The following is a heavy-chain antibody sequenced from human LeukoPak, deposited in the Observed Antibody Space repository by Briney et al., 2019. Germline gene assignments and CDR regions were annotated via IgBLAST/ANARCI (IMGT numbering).Heavy chain of an antibody. CDR1: GASISNYY. D-gene: IGHD1-1*01. V-gene: IGHV4-4*08. J-gene: IGHJ6*03. CDR3: ARTFTGSQYYYIDV. Sequence: PSETLSLACTVSGASISNYYWSWIRQPPGKGLEYIGFVYPSGSTNYNPSLKSRVTISVDTSRNQFSLELRSVTSAAAAVYYCARTFTGSQYYYIDVWGKGTTVTVSS. CDR2: VYPSGST.